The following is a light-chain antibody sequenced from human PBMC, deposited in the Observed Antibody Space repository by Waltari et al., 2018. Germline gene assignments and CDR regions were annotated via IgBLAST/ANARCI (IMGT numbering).Light chain of an antibody. CDR2: EAN. J-gene: IGLJ2*01. V-gene: IGLV2-23*01. CDR3: CSHAGSTIYVV. Sequence: QSALTQPASVSGSPGQSITISCTGTSSDVGSYHLVSWYQHHPGKAPKLIIFEANKRPSGVSDRFAGSKSGNTASLTSSGLQAEDEADYYCCSHAGSTIYVVFGGGTKLTVL. CDR1: SSDVGSYHL.